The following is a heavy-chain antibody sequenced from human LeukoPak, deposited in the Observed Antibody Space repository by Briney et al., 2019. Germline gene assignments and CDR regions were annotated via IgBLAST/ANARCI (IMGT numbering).Heavy chain of an antibody. D-gene: IGHD1-26*01. CDR1: GFTFDDYA. J-gene: IGHJ2*01. V-gene: IGHV3-9*01. CDR3: AKENDAFYSGCSDL. Sequence: GRSLRLSCAASGFTFDDYAMHWVRQAPGKGLEWVSGISWNSGSIGYADSVKGRFTISRDNAKNSLYLQMNSLRAEDTALYYCAKENDAFYSGCSDLWGRGTLVTVSS. CDR2: ISWNSGSI.